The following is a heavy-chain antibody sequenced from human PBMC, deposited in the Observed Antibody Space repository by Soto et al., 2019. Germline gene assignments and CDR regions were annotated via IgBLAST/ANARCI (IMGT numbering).Heavy chain of an antibody. CDR2: ISGSGGST. V-gene: IGHV3-23*01. CDR3: AKDRSGWYVGWFDP. J-gene: IGHJ5*02. D-gene: IGHD6-19*01. Sequence: LRLSCAASGFTFSSYAMSWVRQAPGRGLEWVSAISGSGGSTYYADSVKGRFTISRDNSKNTLYLQMNSLRAEDTAVYYCAKDRSGWYVGWFDPWGQGTLVTVSS. CDR1: GFTFSSYA.